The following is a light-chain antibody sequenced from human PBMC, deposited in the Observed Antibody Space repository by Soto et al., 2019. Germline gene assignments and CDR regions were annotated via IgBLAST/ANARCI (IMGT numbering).Light chain of an antibody. CDR1: QTISTL. Sequence: DIQMTQSPSTLSASVGDRVTITCRASQTISTLLAWYQQRPGKAPNLLIYKAYSLESGVPSRFSGSGSGTEFTLTISRLQPDDFATYFCQQDSTYPWTFGQGTKVEVK. J-gene: IGKJ1*01. CDR2: KAY. V-gene: IGKV1-5*03. CDR3: QQDSTYPWT.